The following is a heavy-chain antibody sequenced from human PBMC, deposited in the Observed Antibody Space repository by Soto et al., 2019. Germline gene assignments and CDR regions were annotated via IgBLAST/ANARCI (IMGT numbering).Heavy chain of an antibody. CDR1: GYTFTSYY. CDR3: ARGGYGGYSYYFDY. Sequence: GASVKVSCKASGYTFTSYYMHWVRQAPGQGLEWMGIINPSGGSTSYAQKFQGRVTISVDTSKNQFSLKLSSVTAADTAVYYCARGGYGGYSYYFDYWGQGTLVTVSS. J-gene: IGHJ4*02. CDR2: INPSGGST. V-gene: IGHV1-46*01. D-gene: IGHD4-17*01.